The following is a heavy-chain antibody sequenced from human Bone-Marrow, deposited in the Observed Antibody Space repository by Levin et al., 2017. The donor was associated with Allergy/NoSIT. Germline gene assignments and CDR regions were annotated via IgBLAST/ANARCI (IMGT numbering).Heavy chain of an antibody. CDR2: INPYGNDT. CDR1: GYIFSKYY. CDR3: ARNPPGDSYGYDPYFDY. J-gene: IGHJ4*02. Sequence: PGGSLRLSCKAFGYIFSKYYMHWVRQVPGQGLEWMGVINPYGNDTGYAQDFQGRVIMTRDTSTSTLYMEMTSLRPEDTAIYYCARNPPGDSYGYDPYFDYWGQGTLVTVSS. V-gene: IGHV1-46*01. D-gene: IGHD3-22*01.